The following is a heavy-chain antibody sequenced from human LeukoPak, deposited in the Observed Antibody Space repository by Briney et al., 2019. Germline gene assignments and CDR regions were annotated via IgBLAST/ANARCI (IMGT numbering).Heavy chain of an antibody. V-gene: IGHV3-23*01. CDR3: VKDASSGTYYDY. CDR2: VSGSGGST. J-gene: IGHJ4*02. Sequence: GGSLRLSCAASGFTFNNYDMSWVRQVQGKGLEWVSAVSGSGGSTYYADSVEGRFSISRDNSRNTLYLQMNSLRAEDMAVYYCVKDASSGTYYDYWGQGTLVTVSS. D-gene: IGHD1-26*01. CDR1: GFTFNNYD.